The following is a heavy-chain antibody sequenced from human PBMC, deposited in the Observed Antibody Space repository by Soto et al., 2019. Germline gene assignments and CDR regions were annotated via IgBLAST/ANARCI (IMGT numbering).Heavy chain of an antibody. CDR3: ARYPLSKREYSGRDAFDI. CDR2: IHHSGST. J-gene: IGHJ3*02. V-gene: IGHV4-4*02. CDR1: GDSISSGNW. Sequence: QVQLQESGPGLVKPSETLSLICAVSGDSISSGNWGIWVRQPPGKGLEWIGEIHHSGSTYYNPSLKSRITMSVDTSKNQFYLKLSSVTAADTAVYYCARYPLSKREYSGRDAFDIWGQGTMVTVSS. D-gene: IGHD5-12*01.